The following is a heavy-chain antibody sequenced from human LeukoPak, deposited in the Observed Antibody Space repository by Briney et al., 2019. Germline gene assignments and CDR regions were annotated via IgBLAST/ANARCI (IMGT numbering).Heavy chain of an antibody. CDR1: GGSISSGGYY. CDR3: AARYYDILTGYGSFDY. Sequence: PSETLSLTCTVSGGSISSGGYYWSWIRQHPGKGLEWIGYIYYSGSTYYNPSLKSRVTISVDTSKNQFSLRLSSVTAADTAVYYCAARYYDILTGYGSFDYWGQGTLVTVSS. V-gene: IGHV4-31*03. CDR2: IYYSGST. D-gene: IGHD3-9*01. J-gene: IGHJ4*02.